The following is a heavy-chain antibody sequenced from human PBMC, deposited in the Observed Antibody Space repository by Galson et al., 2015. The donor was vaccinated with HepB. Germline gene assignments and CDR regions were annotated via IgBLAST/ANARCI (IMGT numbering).Heavy chain of an antibody. CDR1: GFTFSSYS. CDR2: ISSSSSYI. D-gene: IGHD2-2*01. Sequence: SLRLSCAASGFTFSSYSMNWVRQAPGKGLEWVSSISSSSSYIYYADSVKGRFTISRDNAKNSLYLQMNSLRAEDTAVYYCARDKARLRCSSTSCYFERYYYYGMDVWGQGTTVTVSS. J-gene: IGHJ6*02. V-gene: IGHV3-21*01. CDR3: ARDKARLRCSSTSCYFERYYYYGMDV.